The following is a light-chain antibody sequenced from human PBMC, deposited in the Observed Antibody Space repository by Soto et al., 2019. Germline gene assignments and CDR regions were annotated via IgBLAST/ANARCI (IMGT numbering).Light chain of an antibody. CDR1: QRISSS. CDR3: QQGHNWPLT. V-gene: IGKV3-15*01. CDR2: GAS. Sequence: EIVMTQSPATLSVSPGESATLSCRASQRISSSLAWYQQKPGQPHRLLIYGASTRATGVPARFTGSGSGSVFTLTISWLQSADFAVYYCQQGHNWPLTFGQGNRLDI. J-gene: IGKJ2*01.